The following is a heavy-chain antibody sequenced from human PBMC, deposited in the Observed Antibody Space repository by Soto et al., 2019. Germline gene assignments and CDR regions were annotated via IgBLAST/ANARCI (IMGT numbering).Heavy chain of an antibody. Sequence: ASVKVSCKASGGTFSSYAISWVRQAPGQGLEWMGGIIPIFGTANYAQKFQGRVTITADESTSTAYMELSSLRSEDTAVYYCAKDKINTVLDSSCQGTPHTISS. CDR1: GGTFSSYA. D-gene: IGHD2-2*02. J-gene: IGHJ5*01. CDR2: IIPIFGTA. V-gene: IGHV1-69*13. CDR3: AKDKINTVLDS.